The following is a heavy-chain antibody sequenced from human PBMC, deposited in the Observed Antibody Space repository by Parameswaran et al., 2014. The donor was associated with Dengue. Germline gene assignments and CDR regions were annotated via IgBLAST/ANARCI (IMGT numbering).Heavy chain of an antibody. V-gene: IGHV1-8*01. Sequence: WVRQAPGQGLEWMGWMNPNSGNTGYAQKFQGRVTMTRNTSISTAYMELSSLRSEDTAVYYCARFVRLVRSRLYYMDVWARTTVTVSS. D-gene: IGHD6-6*01. J-gene: IGHJ6*03. CDR3: ARFVRLVRSRLYYMDV. CDR2: MNPNSGNT.